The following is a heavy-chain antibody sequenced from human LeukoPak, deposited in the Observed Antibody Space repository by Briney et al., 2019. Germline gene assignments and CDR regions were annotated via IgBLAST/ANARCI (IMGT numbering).Heavy chain of an antibody. CDR1: GFTFSSYW. CDR2: INSDGSST. D-gene: IGHD4-17*01. CDR3: ASWGYGKGYYMDV. V-gene: IGHV3-74*01. Sequence: GGSLRLSCAASGFTFSSYWMHWVRQAPGKGLVWVSRINSDGSSTSYADSVKGRFTISRDNAKNTLYLQMSSLRAEDTAVYYCASWGYGKGYYMDVWGKGTTVTVSS. J-gene: IGHJ6*03.